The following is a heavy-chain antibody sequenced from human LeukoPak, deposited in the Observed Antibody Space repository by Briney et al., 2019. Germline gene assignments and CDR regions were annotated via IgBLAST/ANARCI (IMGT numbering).Heavy chain of an antibody. CDR3: ARDSVGATNYCDY. CDR2: ISYDGSNK. Sequence: GGSLRLSCAASGFTFSSYAMHWVRQAPGKGLEWVAVISYDGSNKYYADSVKGRFTISRDNSKNTLYLQMNSLRAEDTAVYYCARDSVGATNYCDYWGQGTLVTVSS. CDR1: GFTFSSYA. J-gene: IGHJ4*02. V-gene: IGHV3-30-3*01. D-gene: IGHD1-26*01.